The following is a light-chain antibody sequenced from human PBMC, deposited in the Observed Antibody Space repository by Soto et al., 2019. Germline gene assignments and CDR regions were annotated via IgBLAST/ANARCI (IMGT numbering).Light chain of an antibody. Sequence: EIVMTQSPSTVSVSPWERSALSCRASRSVSSNLAWYQQKPGQAPRLLIYGASTRATGIPGRFSGSGSGTDFTLTISRLEPEDFAVYYCQQYGSSPWTFGQGTKVDIK. CDR2: GAS. CDR1: RSVSSN. J-gene: IGKJ1*01. V-gene: IGKV3-20*01. CDR3: QQYGSSPWT.